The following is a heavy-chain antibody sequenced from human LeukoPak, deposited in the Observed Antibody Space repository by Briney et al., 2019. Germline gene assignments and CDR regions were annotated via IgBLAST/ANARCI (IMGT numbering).Heavy chain of an antibody. V-gene: IGHV3-48*03. CDR2: ISSSGSTT. CDR3: ARGHVPDY. Sequence: PGGSLRLSCAASGFTVSTDHMSWVRQAPGKGLEWVSYISSSGSTTYYADSVKGRFTISRDNAKNSLYLQMNSLRAEDTAVYYCARGHVPDYWGQGTLVIVSS. CDR1: GFTVSTDH. J-gene: IGHJ4*02.